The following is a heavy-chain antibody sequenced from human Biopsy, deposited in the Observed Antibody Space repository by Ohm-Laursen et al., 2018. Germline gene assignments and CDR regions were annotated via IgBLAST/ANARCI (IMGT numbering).Heavy chain of an antibody. J-gene: IGHJ4*02. Sequence: SVKVSCKASPYTFTDYNIHWMRQAPGQGLEWLGYINCKTGATNYAQKFQGTVTMTRDTSISTAYLALGSLRSADTAIYYCARDPLNGHKHFDYWGQGSLVTVSS. D-gene: IGHD2-8*01. CDR1: PYTFTDYN. CDR3: ARDPLNGHKHFDY. V-gene: IGHV1-2*02. CDR2: INCKTGAT.